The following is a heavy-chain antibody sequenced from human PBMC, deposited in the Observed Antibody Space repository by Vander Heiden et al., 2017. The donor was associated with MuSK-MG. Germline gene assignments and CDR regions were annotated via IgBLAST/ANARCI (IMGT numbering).Heavy chain of an antibody. Sequence: EVQLVASGGGLVKPGGSLRLSCAASGFTFSSYSMNWVRQAPGKGLEWVSSISSSSSYIYYADSVKGRFTISRDNAKNSRDLKMNSMRAEETAVYYCARDPQRERLGGKAFDIWCQGTMVTVYS. CDR2: ISSSSSYI. J-gene: IGHJ3*02. CDR1: GFTFSSYS. V-gene: IGHV3-21*01. D-gene: IGHD1-26*01. CDR3: ARDPQRERLGGKAFDI.